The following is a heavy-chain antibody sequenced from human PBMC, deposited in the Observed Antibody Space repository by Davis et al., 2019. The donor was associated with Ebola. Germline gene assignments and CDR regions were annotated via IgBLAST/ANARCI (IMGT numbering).Heavy chain of an antibody. CDR3: ARLSDNFYGLDV. D-gene: IGHD5-24*01. V-gene: IGHV3-48*03. CDR1: GFTLRNYE. J-gene: IGHJ6*02. CDR2: ITTSGCDI. Sequence: PGGSLRLSCAASGFTLRNYEMNWVRQAPGKGLEWVSYITTSGCDIFFADSVKGRFTVSRDRAKNSMFLQMDSLRAEDTAIYFCARLSDNFYGLDVWGQGTTVIVS.